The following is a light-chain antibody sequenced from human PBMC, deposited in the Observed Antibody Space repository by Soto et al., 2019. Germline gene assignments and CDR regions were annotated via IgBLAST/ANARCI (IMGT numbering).Light chain of an antibody. CDR2: EGS. Sequence: QSALTQPASVSGSPGQSITISCTGTSSDVGSYNLVSWYQQHPGKAPKLMIYEGSKRPSGGSNRFSGSKSGNTASLTIAGLQAEEEADYYCCSYAGSSTPYVCGPGTKVTVL. CDR1: SSDVGSYNL. CDR3: CSYAGSSTPYV. J-gene: IGLJ1*01. V-gene: IGLV2-23*01.